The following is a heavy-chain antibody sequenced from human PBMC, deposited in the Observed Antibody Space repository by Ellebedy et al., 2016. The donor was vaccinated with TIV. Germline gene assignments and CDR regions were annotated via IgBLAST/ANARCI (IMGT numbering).Heavy chain of an antibody. CDR2: ISGSGGST. CDR1: GFTFSSYA. V-gene: IGHV3-23*01. CDR3: AKTTMVRGVPSPPYYGMDV. Sequence: GGSLRLSXAASGFTFSSYAMSWVRQAPGKGLEWVSAISGSGGSTYYADSVKGRFTISRDNSKNTLYLQMNSLRAEDTAVYYCAKTTMVRGVPSPPYYGMDVWGQGTTVTVSS. J-gene: IGHJ6*02. D-gene: IGHD3-10*01.